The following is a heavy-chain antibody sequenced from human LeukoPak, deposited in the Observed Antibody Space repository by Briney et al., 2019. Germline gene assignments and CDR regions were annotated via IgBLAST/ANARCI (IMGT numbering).Heavy chain of an antibody. D-gene: IGHD4-11*01. CDR2: IYSSGST. J-gene: IGHJ6*03. Sequence: PSQTLSLTCTVSGGSISSGSYYWSWIRQPAGKGLEWIGSIYSSGSTNYNPSINSLVTISRDTSKSHFSLQLSSVTAAHTAVYFCARGRVSSSTWHSTYYYYFYMDVWGKGTTVTVSS. CDR1: GGSISSGSYY. CDR3: ARGRVSSSTWHSTYYYYFYMDV. V-gene: IGHV4-61*02.